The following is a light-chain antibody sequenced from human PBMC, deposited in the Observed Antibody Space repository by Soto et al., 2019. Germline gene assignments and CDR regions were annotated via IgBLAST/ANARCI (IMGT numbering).Light chain of an antibody. CDR2: GAS. CDR3: QQYGSSPRT. J-gene: IGKJ1*01. Sequence: EVIWTPSPATGLFSTWARAPLACRASQSFRGYLAWYQQKPGQAPRLLIYGASSRATGIPDRFSGSGSGTDFTLSVSGLEPEDFAVYYCQQYGSSPRTVGQGTKVEIK. CDR1: QSFRGY. V-gene: IGKV3-20*01.